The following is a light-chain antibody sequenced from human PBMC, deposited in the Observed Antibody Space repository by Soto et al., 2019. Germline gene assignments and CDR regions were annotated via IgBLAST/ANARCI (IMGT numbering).Light chain of an antibody. J-gene: IGLJ1*01. CDR1: TSNIGSNY. Sequence: QSVLTQPPSASGTPGQGVTISCSGSTSNIGSNYVYWYQQLPGTAPKLLIYRDNQRPSGVPDRFSGSKSGTSASLAISGLLSDDEADYFCSTWDDSLNGVYVFGTGTKLTVL. CDR3: STWDDSLNGVYV. V-gene: IGLV1-47*01. CDR2: RDN.